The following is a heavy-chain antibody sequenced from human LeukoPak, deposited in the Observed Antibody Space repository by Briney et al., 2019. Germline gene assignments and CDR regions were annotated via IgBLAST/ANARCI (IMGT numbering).Heavy chain of an antibody. D-gene: IGHD2-8*01. CDR3: ARDRGPYALYYYYGMDV. Sequence: SQTLSLTCAVSGGSLSSGGYSWGWLRQPPGTGLEWIGYIYHSGSTYYNPSLKSRVTISVDRSKNQFSLRLSSVTAADTAVYYCARDRGPYALYYYYGMDVWGQGTTVTVSS. V-gene: IGHV4-30-2*01. CDR2: IYHSGST. CDR1: GGSLSSGGYS. J-gene: IGHJ6*02.